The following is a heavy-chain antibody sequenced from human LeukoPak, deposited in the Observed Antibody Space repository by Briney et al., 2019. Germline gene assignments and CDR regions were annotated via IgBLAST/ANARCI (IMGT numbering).Heavy chain of an antibody. Sequence: PGGSLRLSCAASGFTFSSYAMSWVRQAPGKGLEWVSAISGSGGSTYYADSVKGRFTISRDNSKNTLYLQMNSLRAEDTAVYYCAKSPYPGIAVYYFDYWGQGTLVTVSS. D-gene: IGHD6-19*01. CDR3: AKSPYPGIAVYYFDY. CDR2: ISGSGGST. CDR1: GFTFSSYA. V-gene: IGHV3-23*01. J-gene: IGHJ4*02.